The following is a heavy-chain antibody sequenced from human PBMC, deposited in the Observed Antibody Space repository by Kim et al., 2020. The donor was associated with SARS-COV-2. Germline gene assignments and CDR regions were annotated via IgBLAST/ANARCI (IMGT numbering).Heavy chain of an antibody. J-gene: IGHJ4*02. CDR1: GYAFTSNY. D-gene: IGHD2-2*01. Sequence: ASVKVSCETSGYAFTSNYVHWVRQAPGQGLEWMGIIHPGSGRSSYAQDFQGRITVTRDTSTSTVYMELSSLKFEDTAVYYCARDLGNQLPDYWGQGTLVTVSS. V-gene: IGHV1-46*01. CDR3: ARDLGNQLPDY. CDR2: IHPGSGRS.